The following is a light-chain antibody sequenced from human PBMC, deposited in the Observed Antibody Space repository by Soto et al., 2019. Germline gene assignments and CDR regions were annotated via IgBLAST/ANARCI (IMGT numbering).Light chain of an antibody. J-gene: IGLJ1*01. CDR3: SSHTISSALQV. CDR1: ISDFVVYNY. CDR2: GVS. Sequence: QSVLTQPASVSGSTGQSITISCTGTISDFVVYNYVSWYQQHPGKAPKLMIYGVSNRPSGVSNRFSGSKSGNTASLTISGLQADDEADYYCSSHTISSALQVFGTGTKVTVL. V-gene: IGLV2-14*01.